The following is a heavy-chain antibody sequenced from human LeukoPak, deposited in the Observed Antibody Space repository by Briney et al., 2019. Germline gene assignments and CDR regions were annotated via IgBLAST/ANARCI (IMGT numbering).Heavy chain of an antibody. CDR1: GFSVNSNY. J-gene: IGHJ3*02. Sequence: GGSLRLSCAASGFSVNSNYMSWVRQAPGKGLEWVLVIYSGGSTYYADSVKGRFTISRHISKNTLYLQMNSLRAEDTAVYYCARAGPYDAFEIWGQGTMVTVSS. D-gene: IGHD1-14*01. V-gene: IGHV3-53*04. CDR2: IYSGGST. CDR3: ARAGPYDAFEI.